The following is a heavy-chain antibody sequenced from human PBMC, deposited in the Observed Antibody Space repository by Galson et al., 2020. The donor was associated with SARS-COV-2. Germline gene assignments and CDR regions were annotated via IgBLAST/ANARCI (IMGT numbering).Heavy chain of an antibody. CDR1: GFTVRGNY. J-gene: IGHJ4*02. CDR3: ARGDMGNDYFDY. Sequence: GGSLRLSCAASGFTVRGNYINWVRQAPGKGLVWVSRIYSEGSSTSYADSVKGRFTISGDNAKNTLYLQMNSLRAEDTAVYYCARGDMGNDYFDYWGQGTLVTVSS. D-gene: IGHD7-27*01. CDR2: IYSEGSST. V-gene: IGHV3-74*01.